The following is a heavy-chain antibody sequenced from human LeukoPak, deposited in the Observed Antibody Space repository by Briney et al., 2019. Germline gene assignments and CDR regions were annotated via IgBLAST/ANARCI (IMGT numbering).Heavy chain of an antibody. CDR3: ANRGAGYDILTGYYPDAFDI. V-gene: IGHV3-23*01. Sequence: GGSLRHSCAASGFTFSSYAMSWVRQAPGKGLEWVSAISGSGGSTYYADSVKGRFTISRDNSKNTLYLQMNSLRAEDTAVYYSANRGAGYDILTGYYPDAFDIWGQGTMVTVSS. D-gene: IGHD3-9*01. CDR1: GFTFSSYA. CDR2: ISGSGGST. J-gene: IGHJ3*02.